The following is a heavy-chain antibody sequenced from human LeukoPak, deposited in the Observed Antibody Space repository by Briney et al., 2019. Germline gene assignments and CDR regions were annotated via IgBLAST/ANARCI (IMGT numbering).Heavy chain of an antibody. CDR1: GFTFSSCA. CDR2: ISNDGRNK. CDR3: ARVGSSWFDPSYGMDV. D-gene: IGHD6-13*01. J-gene: IGHJ6*02. V-gene: IGHV3-30*04. Sequence: PGGSLRLSCAASGFTFSSCAMHWVRQAPGKGLDWVTFISNDGRNKYYADSVKGRFTISRDNSKNTLYLQINSLRAEDTAVYFCARVGSSWFDPSYGMDVWGQGTTVTVSS.